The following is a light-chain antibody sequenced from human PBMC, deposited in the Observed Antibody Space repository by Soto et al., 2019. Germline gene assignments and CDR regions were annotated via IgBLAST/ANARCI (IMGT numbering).Light chain of an antibody. V-gene: IGLV2-11*01. CDR2: DVS. Sequence: QSALTQPRSVSGSPGQSVTISCTGTNSDVGGYNYVSWYQQHPGKAPKVMIYDVSRRPSGVLDRFSGSKSGNTASLTISGLQAEDEADYYCCSYASAYNFWVFGGGTKLTVL. J-gene: IGLJ3*02. CDR3: CSYASAYNFWV. CDR1: NSDVGGYNY.